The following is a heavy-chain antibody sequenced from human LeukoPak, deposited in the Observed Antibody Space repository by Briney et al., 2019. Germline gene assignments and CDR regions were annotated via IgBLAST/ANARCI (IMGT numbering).Heavy chain of an antibody. D-gene: IGHD2-2*02. V-gene: IGHV4-39*01. CDR3: ARKSGYCSSTSCYTEWFDP. Sequence: SETLSLTCTVSGGSISSSSYYWGWIRQPPGKGLEWIGSIYYSGSTYYNPSLKSRVTISVDTSKYQFSLKLSSVTAADTAVYYCARKSGYCSSTSCYTEWFDPWGQGTLVTVSS. CDR1: GGSISSSSYY. CDR2: IYYSGST. J-gene: IGHJ5*02.